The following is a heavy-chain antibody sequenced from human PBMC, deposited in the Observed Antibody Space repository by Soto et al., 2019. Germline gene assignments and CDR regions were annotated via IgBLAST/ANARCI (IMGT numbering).Heavy chain of an antibody. V-gene: IGHV3-20*01. J-gene: IGHJ6*03. CDR3: ARVGWDLEWSPPDYYYYYMDV. CDR1: GFTFDDYG. Sequence: GGSLRLSCAASGFTFDDYGMSWVRQAPGKGLEWVSGINWNGGSTGYADSVKGRFTISRDNAKNSLYLQMNSLRAEDTALYHCARVGWDLEWSPPDYYYYYMDVWGKGTTVTVSS. CDR2: INWNGGST. D-gene: IGHD3-3*01.